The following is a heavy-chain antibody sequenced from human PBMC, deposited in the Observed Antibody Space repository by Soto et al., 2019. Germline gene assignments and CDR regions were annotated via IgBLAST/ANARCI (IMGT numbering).Heavy chain of an antibody. V-gene: IGHV4-4*02. J-gene: IGHJ5*02. D-gene: IGHD3-3*01. CDR1: SGSISSSNW. CDR2: IYHGGCA. CDR3: ARATSLRFLEWFS. Sequence: SETLSLTCAVSSGSISSSNWWSWVRQPPGKLLEWFGEIYHGGCANYNPSLKSRVTISIDTSKYQFSLKLRSLTAADTAVYYCARATSLRFLEWFSWGQGTLVTVSS.